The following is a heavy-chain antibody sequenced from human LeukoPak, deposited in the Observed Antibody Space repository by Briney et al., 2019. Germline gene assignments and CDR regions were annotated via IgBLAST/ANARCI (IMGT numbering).Heavy chain of an antibody. CDR3: ARDPLLWFGELFGSSFDY. CDR2: INPSGGGT. V-gene: IGHV1-2*02. D-gene: IGHD3-10*01. Sequence: ASVKVSCKASGYTFTSYYMHWVRQAPGQGLEWMGRINPSGGGTNYAQKFQGRVTMTRDTSISTAYMELSRLRSDDTAVYYCARDPLLWFGELFGSSFDYWGQGTLVTVSS. J-gene: IGHJ4*02. CDR1: GYTFTSYY.